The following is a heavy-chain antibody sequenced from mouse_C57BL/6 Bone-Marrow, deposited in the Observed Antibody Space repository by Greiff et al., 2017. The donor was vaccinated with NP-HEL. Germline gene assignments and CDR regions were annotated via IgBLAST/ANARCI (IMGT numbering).Heavy chain of an antibody. J-gene: IGHJ1*03. CDR2: IWSGGST. CDR3: ARPDYGSSSYWYFDV. V-gene: IGHV2-2*01. D-gene: IGHD1-1*01. Sequence: QVQLQQSGPGLVQPSQSLSITCTVSGFSFTRYGVHWVRQSPGKGLEWLGVIWSGGSTDYNAAFISRLSISKDNSKSQVFFKMNSLQADDTAIYYCARPDYGSSSYWYFDVWGTGTTVTVSS. CDR1: GFSFTRYG.